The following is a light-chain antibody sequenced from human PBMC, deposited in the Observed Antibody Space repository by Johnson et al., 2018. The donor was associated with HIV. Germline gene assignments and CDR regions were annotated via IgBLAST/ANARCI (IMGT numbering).Light chain of an antibody. CDR2: DNN. Sequence: QSVLTQPPSVSAAPGQKVTISCSGSSSNIGNNYVSWYQQLPGTAPKLLIYDNNKRPSGIPDRFSGSKSGTSATLGITGLQTGDEADYYCGTWDSSLSAGENGFGTGTKLTVL. J-gene: IGLJ1*01. V-gene: IGLV1-51*01. CDR3: GTWDSSLSAGENG. CDR1: SSNIGNNY.